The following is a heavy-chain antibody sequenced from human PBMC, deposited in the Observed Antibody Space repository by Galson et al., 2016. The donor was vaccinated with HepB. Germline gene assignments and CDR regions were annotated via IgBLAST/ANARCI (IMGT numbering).Heavy chain of an antibody. CDR3: ATAGGPTVTTEPIDY. CDR2: INNGGSFI. J-gene: IGHJ4*02. Sequence: SLRLSCAASGFSFSNYWMYWVRQAPEKGLVWVARINNGGSFINYADSVKGRFTISRDNAKNTLSLQMNSLRVEDTAVYYCATAGGPTVTTEPIDYWGQGTLVTVSS. CDR1: GFSFSNYW. D-gene: IGHD4-17*01. V-gene: IGHV3-74*01.